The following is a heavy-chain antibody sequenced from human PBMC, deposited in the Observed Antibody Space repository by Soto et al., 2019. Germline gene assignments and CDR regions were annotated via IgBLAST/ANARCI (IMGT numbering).Heavy chain of an antibody. CDR3: AGGQLARRTYYYYMDG. D-gene: IGHD1-1*01. CDR1: GYTFTSYD. CDR2: MNPNSGNT. Sequence: QVQLVQSGAEVKKPGASVKFSCKASGYTFTSYDINWVRQATGQGLEWMGWMNPNSGNTCYAQTFQGRVTMTRNAALRTAYMGLSSLRSEDTVVYYCAGGQLARRTYYYYMDGWCKGSTVTV. J-gene: IGHJ6*03. V-gene: IGHV1-8*01.